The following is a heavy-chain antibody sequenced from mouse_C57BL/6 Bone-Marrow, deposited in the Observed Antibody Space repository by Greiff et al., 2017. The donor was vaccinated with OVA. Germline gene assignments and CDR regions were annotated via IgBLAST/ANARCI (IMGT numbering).Heavy chain of an antibody. CDR1: GYTFTSYW. V-gene: IGHV1-69*01. J-gene: IGHJ3*01. D-gene: IGHD2-5*01. CDR2: IDPSDSYT. Sequence: VKLQQPGAELVMPGASVKLSCKASGYTFTSYWMHWVKQRPGQGLEWIGEIDPSDSYTNYNQKFKGKSTLPVDKSSSTAYLQLSSLTSEASAVYYCASDSNYGGWCAYWGQGTLVTVSA. CDR3: ASDSNYGGWCAY.